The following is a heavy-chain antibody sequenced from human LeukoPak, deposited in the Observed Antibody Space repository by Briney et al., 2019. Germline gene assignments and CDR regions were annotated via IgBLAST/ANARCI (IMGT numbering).Heavy chain of an antibody. CDR3: ASRDPCSGDNCYGLRY. J-gene: IGHJ4*02. CDR2: IKQDGSEK. D-gene: IGHD2-15*01. Sequence: PGGSLRLSCAASGFTFSSYWMSWVRQAPGKGLEWVANIKQDGSEKYYVDSVKGRFTISRDNSKNTLYLQMNSLRAEDTAVYYCASRDPCSGDNCYGLRYWGQGALVTVSS. CDR1: GFTFSSYW. V-gene: IGHV3-7*03.